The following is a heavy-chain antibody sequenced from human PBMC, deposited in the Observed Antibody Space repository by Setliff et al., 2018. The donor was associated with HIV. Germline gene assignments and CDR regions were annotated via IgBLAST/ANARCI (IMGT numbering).Heavy chain of an antibody. D-gene: IGHD3-16*01. CDR2: IYVNGKA. V-gene: IGHV4-4*07. Sequence: SETLSLTCNISGASMNSYYWSWVRQSAGQELEWIGRIYVNGKANYNPSLKSRVTMSVGKSKSQFSLRSRSVSAADTAVYYCVRERRWLQEYYYYMDVWGNGTTVTVSS. CDR1: GASMNSYY. CDR3: VRERRWLQEYYYYMDV. J-gene: IGHJ6*04.